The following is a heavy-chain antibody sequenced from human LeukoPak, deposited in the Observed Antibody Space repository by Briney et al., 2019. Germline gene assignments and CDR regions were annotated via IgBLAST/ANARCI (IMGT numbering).Heavy chain of an antibody. CDR3: ARDPSSGWYENWYFDL. V-gene: IGHV3-30*04. D-gene: IGHD6-19*01. J-gene: IGHJ2*01. CDR2: ISYDGSNK. Sequence: PGRSLRLSCAASGFTFSSYAMHWVRQAPGKGLEWVAVISYDGSNKYYADSVKGRFTISRDNSKNTLYVQMNSLRAEDTAVYYCARDPSSGWYENWYFDLWGRGTLVIVSS. CDR1: GFTFSSYA.